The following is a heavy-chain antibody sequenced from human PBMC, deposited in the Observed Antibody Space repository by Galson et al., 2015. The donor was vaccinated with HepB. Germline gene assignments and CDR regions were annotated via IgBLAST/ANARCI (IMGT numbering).Heavy chain of an antibody. CDR3: ARSRVGSYYDKRRAGHFDY. Sequence: QVQLQESGPGLVKPSQTLSLTCTVSGVAISSGDYYWSWIRLPPAKGLEWIGYIYYSGSTYYNPSLKSRVTISVDTSKNQFSLKLSSVTAADTAVYYCARSRVGSYYDKRRAGHFDYWGQGTLVTVSS. D-gene: IGHD3-22*01. CDR1: GVAISSGDYY. J-gene: IGHJ4*02. CDR2: IYYSGST. V-gene: IGHV4-30-4*01.